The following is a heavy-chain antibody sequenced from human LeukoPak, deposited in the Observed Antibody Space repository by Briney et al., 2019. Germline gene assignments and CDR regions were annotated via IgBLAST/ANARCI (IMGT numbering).Heavy chain of an antibody. V-gene: IGHV1-18*01. J-gene: IGHJ4*02. Sequence: ASVKVSCKASGYTFTSYGISWVRQAPGQGLEWMGWISGYNGNTKYAQKFQARVTLTTDTSTSTAYMELWSLRSDDTALYYCARGGYYYYESSGYYLIDNWDQGTLVTVSS. CDR3: ARGGYYYYESSGYYLIDN. CDR2: ISGYNGNT. CDR1: GYTFTSYG. D-gene: IGHD3-22*01.